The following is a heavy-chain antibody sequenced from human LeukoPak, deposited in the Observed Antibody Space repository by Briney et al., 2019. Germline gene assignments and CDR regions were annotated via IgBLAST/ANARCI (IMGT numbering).Heavy chain of an antibody. CDR2: IYTGGST. CDR3: ARDRGGYIDY. CDR1: GLTVSSNY. V-gene: IGHV3-53*01. J-gene: IGHJ4*02. Sequence: PGGSLRLSCAASGLTVSSNYMSWVRQAPGKGLEWASVIYTGGSTYYADSVKGRFTISRDNSKNTLYLQMNSLRAEDTAVYYCARDRGGYIDYWGQGTLVTVSS.